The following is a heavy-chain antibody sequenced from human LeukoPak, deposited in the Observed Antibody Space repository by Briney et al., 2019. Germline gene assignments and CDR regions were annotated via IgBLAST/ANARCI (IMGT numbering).Heavy chain of an antibody. CDR1: GFTFDDYA. J-gene: IGHJ4*02. Sequence: GGSLRLSCAASGFTFDDYAMHWVRQAPGKGLEWVSGISWNSGSIGYADSVKGRFTISRDNAKNSLYLQMNSLRAEDMALYYCAKALSGATTVTTHFDYWGQGTLVTVSS. CDR3: AKALSGATTVTTHFDY. V-gene: IGHV3-9*03. CDR2: ISWNSGSI. D-gene: IGHD4-17*01.